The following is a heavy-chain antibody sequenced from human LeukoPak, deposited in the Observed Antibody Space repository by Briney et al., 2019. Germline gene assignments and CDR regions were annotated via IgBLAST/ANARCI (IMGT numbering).Heavy chain of an antibody. CDR3: ARDSYSSIGYS. CDR1: GMSFTGYY. J-gene: IGHJ4*02. V-gene: IGHV4-34*01. Sequence: PSEALSLTCVMYGMSFTGYYWSWIRQSPGKGLQWLGEISPRGTKYNPSRKSPVTISLDTTTNQFSLILSSVTAADAAVYFCARDSYSSIGYSWGQGTLVTVSS. D-gene: IGHD6-25*01. CDR2: ISPRGT.